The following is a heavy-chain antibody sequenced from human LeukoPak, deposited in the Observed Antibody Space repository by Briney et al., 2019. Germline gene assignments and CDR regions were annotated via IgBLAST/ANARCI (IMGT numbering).Heavy chain of an antibody. V-gene: IGHV3-30-3*01. D-gene: IGHD1-26*01. CDR3: PRDLGGNYGTFDY. CDR2: ISYDGSNK. CDR1: GFTFSSYA. Sequence: GRSLRLSCAASGFTFSSYAMHWVRQAPGKGLEWVAVISYDGSNKYYADSVKGRFTISRDNSKNTLYLQMNSLRAEDTAVYYCPRDLGGNYGTFDYWGQGTLVTVSS. J-gene: IGHJ4*02.